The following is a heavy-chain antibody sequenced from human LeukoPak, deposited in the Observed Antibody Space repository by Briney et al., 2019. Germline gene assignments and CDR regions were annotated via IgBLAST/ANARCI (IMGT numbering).Heavy chain of an antibody. D-gene: IGHD4-23*01. Sequence: SETLSLTCTVSGASISNYYWSWIRQPPGKGLEWIGCIFYSGTTNYNPALKSRVTVYLDTSKNQFSLQLRSVTAADTAVYYCARFTTVVPAVWYFDLWGRGTLVTVSS. CDR2: IFYSGTT. J-gene: IGHJ2*01. CDR1: GASISNYY. V-gene: IGHV4-59*08. CDR3: ARFTTVVPAVWYFDL.